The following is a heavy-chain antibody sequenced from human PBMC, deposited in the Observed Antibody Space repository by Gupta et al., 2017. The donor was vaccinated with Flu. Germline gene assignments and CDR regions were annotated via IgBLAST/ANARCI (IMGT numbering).Heavy chain of an antibody. V-gene: IGHV3-74*01. CDR1: GFTFSSYW. D-gene: IGHD2-2*01. Sequence: VQLVESGGGLVQPGGSLRLSCAASGFTFSSYWMQWVRQAPGKGLEWVSRIKNDGSGASYADSVKGRFTISRDNAKNTLYLQMNSLRAEDTAVYDGARDHGTSYFNWGQGTLVTVSA. CDR3: ARDHGTSYFN. CDR2: IKNDGSGA. J-gene: IGHJ4*02.